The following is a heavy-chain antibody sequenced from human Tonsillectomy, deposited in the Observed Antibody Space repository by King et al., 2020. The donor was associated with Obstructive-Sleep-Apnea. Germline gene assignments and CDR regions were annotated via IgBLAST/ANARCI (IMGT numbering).Heavy chain of an antibody. Sequence: QLQESGPGLVKPSQTLSLTCTVSGGTISSGGYYWSWIRQHPGKGLGCIGYIYYSGRTYYNPSLKSRVTISVDTSKNQFSLKLSSVTASDTAVYYCARVGTYYYGSGSYAPFDYWGQGTLVTVSS. CDR3: ARVGTYYYGSGSYAPFDY. D-gene: IGHD3-10*01. J-gene: IGHJ4*02. CDR1: GGTISSGGYY. V-gene: IGHV4-31*03. CDR2: IYYSGRT.